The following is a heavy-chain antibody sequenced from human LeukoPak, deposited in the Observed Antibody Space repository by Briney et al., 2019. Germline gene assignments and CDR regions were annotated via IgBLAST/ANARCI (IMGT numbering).Heavy chain of an antibody. J-gene: IGHJ4*02. CDR3: ARGDSGYDYGFDN. V-gene: IGHV1-69*05. CDR2: IIPIFGTT. D-gene: IGHD5-12*01. Sequence: SVKVSCKASGGTFSSHAISWVRQAPRQGLEWVGGIIPIFGTTNYAQKFQGRVTITTDESTSTGYMELRSLRSDDTAVYYCARGDSGYDYGFDNWGRGTLVTVSS. CDR1: GGTFSSHA.